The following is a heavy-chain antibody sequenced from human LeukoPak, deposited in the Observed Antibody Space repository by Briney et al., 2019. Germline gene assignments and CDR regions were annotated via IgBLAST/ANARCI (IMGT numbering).Heavy chain of an antibody. J-gene: IGHJ3*02. Sequence: GASVTVSCKASVYTFTDYYMHWVRQAPGQGLEWMGWISAYNGNTNYAQKLQGRVTMTTDTSTGTAYMQLRSLTSDDTAVYYCARDTPDPSVRYCSSTSCATMGAFDIWGQGTMVTVSS. CDR1: VYTFTDYY. D-gene: IGHD2-2*01. V-gene: IGHV1-18*04. CDR2: ISAYNGNT. CDR3: ARDTPDPSVRYCSSTSCATMGAFDI.